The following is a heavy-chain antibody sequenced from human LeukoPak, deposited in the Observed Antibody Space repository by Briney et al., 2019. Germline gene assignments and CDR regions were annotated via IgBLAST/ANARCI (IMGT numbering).Heavy chain of an antibody. Sequence: PPESLSVTRADSLGSISRYYWSGIRPPAREGVEWSGRIYTSGSTNYNPSLQCRVTISVDASKNQFSLMLRSATAADTAVYYCARATPLIRGGSYSDDAFDIWGQGTMVTVSS. V-gene: IGHV4-4*07. D-gene: IGHD1-26*01. CDR2: IYTSGST. J-gene: IGHJ3*02. CDR3: ARATPLIRGGSYSDDAFDI. CDR1: LGSISRYY.